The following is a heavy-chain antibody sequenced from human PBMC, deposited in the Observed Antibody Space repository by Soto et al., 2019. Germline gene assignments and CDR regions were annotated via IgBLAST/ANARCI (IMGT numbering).Heavy chain of an antibody. CDR3: ARVNYYGSGYFDY. Sequence: GGSLRLSCAASGFTFSSYAMHWVRQAPGKGLEWVAVISYDGSNKYYADSVKGRFTISRDNSKNTLYLQMNSLRAEDTAVYYCARVNYYGSGYFDYWGQGTLVTVSS. V-gene: IGHV3-30-3*01. J-gene: IGHJ4*02. CDR2: ISYDGSNK. D-gene: IGHD3-10*01. CDR1: GFTFSSYA.